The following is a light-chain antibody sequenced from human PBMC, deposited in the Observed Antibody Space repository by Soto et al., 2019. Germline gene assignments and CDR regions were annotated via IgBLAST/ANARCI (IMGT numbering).Light chain of an antibody. V-gene: IGLV2-18*02. CDR2: EVA. CDR3: SSFTTSATWV. CDR1: SSDFGRYDR. Sequence: QSVLTQPPSVSGSPGQSVTLSCTGTSSDFGRYDRVSWYQQIPGTAPKLIIYEVAKRPSGVPERFSASRSGNTASLTISGLQTEYEADYYCSSFTTSATWVFGGGTKVTVL. J-gene: IGLJ3*02.